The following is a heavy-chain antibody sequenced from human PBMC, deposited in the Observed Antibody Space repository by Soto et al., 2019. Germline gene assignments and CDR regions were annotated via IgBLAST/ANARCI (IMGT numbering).Heavy chain of an antibody. CDR3: AKVLRTNGYGSGNDYYYVMDV. Sequence: PGGSLRLSCAASGFTFSSYAMSWVRQAPGKGLEWVSAISGSGRSTYYADSVKGRFTISRDNSKNTLYLQMNSLRAEDTAVYYCAKVLRTNGYGSGNDYYYVMDVWGQGTTVPVSS. CDR1: GFTFSSYA. J-gene: IGHJ6*02. D-gene: IGHD3-10*01. V-gene: IGHV3-23*01. CDR2: ISGSGRST.